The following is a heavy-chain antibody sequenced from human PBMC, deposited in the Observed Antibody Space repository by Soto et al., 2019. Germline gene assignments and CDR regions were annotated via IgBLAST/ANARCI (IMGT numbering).Heavy chain of an antibody. CDR1: GGSISSSSYF. CDR2: INYSGST. Sequence: SETLSLTCTVSGGSISSSSYFWGWIRQPPGRGLEWIGSINYSGSTYYNPSLKSRVTLSVDTSKNQFSLNVSSVTASDTALYYCSRRAPEGFDPWGQGTLVTVSS. CDR3: SRRAPEGFDP. V-gene: IGHV4-39*01. J-gene: IGHJ5*02.